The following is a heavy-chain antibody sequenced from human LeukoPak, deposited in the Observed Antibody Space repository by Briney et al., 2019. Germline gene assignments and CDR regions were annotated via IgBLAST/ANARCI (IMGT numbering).Heavy chain of an antibody. Sequence: ASVKVSCKASGGTFSSYAISWVRQAPGQGLEWMGWISAYNGNTNYAQKLQGRVTMTTDTSTSTAYMELRSLRSDDTAVYYCARDVPVTIFGVVTDDAFDIWGQGTMVTVSS. D-gene: IGHD3-3*01. V-gene: IGHV1-18*01. CDR3: ARDVPVTIFGVVTDDAFDI. CDR1: GGTFSSYA. J-gene: IGHJ3*02. CDR2: ISAYNGNT.